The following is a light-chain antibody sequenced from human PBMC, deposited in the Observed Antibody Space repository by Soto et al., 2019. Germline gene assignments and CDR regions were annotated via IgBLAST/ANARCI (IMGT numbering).Light chain of an antibody. CDR1: QTISSW. CDR2: DAS. V-gene: IGKV1-5*01. Sequence: DIQMTQSPSTLSGSVGDRVTITCRASQTISSWLAWYQQKPGKAPKLLIYDASSLESGVPSRFSGSGSGTEFTLTISSLQSEDFAVYYCQQYNNWLTWTFGQGTKVDIK. J-gene: IGKJ1*01. CDR3: QQYNNWLTWT.